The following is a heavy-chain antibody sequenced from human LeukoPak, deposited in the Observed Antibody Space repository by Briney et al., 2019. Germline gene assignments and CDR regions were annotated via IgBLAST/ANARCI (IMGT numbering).Heavy chain of an antibody. J-gene: IGHJ3*02. D-gene: IGHD1-20*01. Sequence: GGSLRLSCAASGFTFSSYWMSWVRQAPGKGLEWVANIKQDGSEKYYVDSVKGRFTISRDNAKNPLYLQMNSLRAEDTAVYYCARDVYRRQAYYWNPHDAFDIWGQGTLATVSS. CDR3: ARDVYRRQAYYWNPHDAFDI. CDR2: IKQDGSEK. CDR1: GFTFSSYW. V-gene: IGHV3-7*01.